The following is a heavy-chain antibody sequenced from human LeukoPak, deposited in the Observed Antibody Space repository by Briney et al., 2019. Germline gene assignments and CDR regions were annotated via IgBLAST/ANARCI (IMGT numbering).Heavy chain of an antibody. D-gene: IGHD3-22*01. CDR1: GGTFSSYA. CDR3: ARATTETYYFDSSGYHYFDY. V-gene: IGHV1-69*13. J-gene: IGHJ4*02. CDR2: IIPIFGTA. Sequence: ASVKVSCKASGGTFSSYAISWVRQAPGQGLEWMGGIIPIFGTANYAQKFQGRVTITADESTSTAYMELSSLRSEDTAVYYCARATTETYYFDSSGYHYFDYWGQGTLVTVSS.